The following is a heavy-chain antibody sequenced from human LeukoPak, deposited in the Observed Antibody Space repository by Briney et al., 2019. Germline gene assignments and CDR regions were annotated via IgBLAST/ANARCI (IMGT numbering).Heavy chain of an antibody. CDR2: IKQDGSEK. Sequence: GGSLRLSCAASGFTFSSYWMSWVRQAPGKGLEWVANIKQDGSEKYYVDSVKGRFTISRDNAKNSLYLQMNSLRAEDTAAYYCARGVTAMAPYYYYYYMDVWGKGTTVTVSS. CDR3: ARGVTAMAPYYYYYYMDV. D-gene: IGHD5-18*01. J-gene: IGHJ6*03. CDR1: GFTFSSYW. V-gene: IGHV3-7*01.